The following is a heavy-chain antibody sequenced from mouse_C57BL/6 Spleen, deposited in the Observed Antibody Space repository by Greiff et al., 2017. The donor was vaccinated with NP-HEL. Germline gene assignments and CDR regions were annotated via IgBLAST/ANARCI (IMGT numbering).Heavy chain of an antibody. D-gene: IGHD1-1*01. CDR2: ISYDGSN. CDR3: AREEVGYFDV. CDR1: GYSITSGYY. V-gene: IGHV3-6*01. Sequence: ESGPGLVKPSQSLSLTCSVTGYSITSGYYWNWIRQFPGNKLEWMGYISYDGSNNYNPSLKNRISITRDTSKNQFFLKLNSVTTEDTATYYCAREEVGYFDVWGTGTTVTVSS. J-gene: IGHJ1*03.